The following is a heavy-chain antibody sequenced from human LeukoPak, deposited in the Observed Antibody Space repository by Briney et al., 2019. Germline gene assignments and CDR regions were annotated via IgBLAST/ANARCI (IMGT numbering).Heavy chain of an antibody. CDR2: INPNSGGT. Sequence: ASVKVSCKASGYTFTGYYMHWVRQAPGQGLEWMGWINPNSGGTNYAQKFQGRVTMTRDTSISTAYMELSRLRSDDTAVYYCARELSYYDSSGYAAFDIWGQGTMVTVSS. CDR3: ARELSYYDSSGYAAFDI. CDR1: GYTFTGYY. J-gene: IGHJ3*02. V-gene: IGHV1-2*02. D-gene: IGHD3-22*01.